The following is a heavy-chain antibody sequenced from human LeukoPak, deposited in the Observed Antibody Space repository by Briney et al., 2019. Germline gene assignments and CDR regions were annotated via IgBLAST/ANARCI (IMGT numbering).Heavy chain of an antibody. CDR3: FLRDTVLSRDY. CDR1: GGSFSAYY. Sequence: TSETLSLTCAVYGGSFSAYYCHWIRQPPGKGLEWIGEISHSGSTKYYPSLKSRVTISIDTSRNQFSLKLSSATAADTAVYYCFLRDTVLSRDYWGQGTLVTVSS. V-gene: IGHV4-34*01. D-gene: IGHD4-23*01. J-gene: IGHJ4*02. CDR2: ISHSGST.